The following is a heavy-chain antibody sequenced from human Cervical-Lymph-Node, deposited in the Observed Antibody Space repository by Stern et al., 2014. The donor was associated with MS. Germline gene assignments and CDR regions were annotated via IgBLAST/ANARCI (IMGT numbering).Heavy chain of an antibody. CDR2: IIPIFGTA. CDR3: ASLPSAAGNRPEYFQH. V-gene: IGHV1-69*01. J-gene: IGHJ1*01. D-gene: IGHD6-13*01. Sequence: VQLVESGAEVKKPGSSVKVSCKASGGTFSSYAISWVRQAPGQGLEGMGGIIPIFGTANYAQKFQGRVTITADESTSTAYMELSSLRSEDTAVYYCASLPSAAGNRPEYFQHWGQGTLVTVSS. CDR1: GGTFSSYA.